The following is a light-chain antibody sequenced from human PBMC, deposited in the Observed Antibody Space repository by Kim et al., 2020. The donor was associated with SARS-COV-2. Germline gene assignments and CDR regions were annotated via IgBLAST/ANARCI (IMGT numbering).Light chain of an antibody. J-gene: IGKJ3*01. CDR3: QQSSSYPFT. CDR1: QNINGF. V-gene: IGKV1-5*03. Sequence: DIQMTQSPSTLSGSVGDRVTITCRASQNINGFLAWFQQKPGKAPKLLIYRASTLESEAPSRFSGTGSGTEFTLTISSLQPDDSATYYCQQSSSYPFTFGPGTKVDIK. CDR2: RAS.